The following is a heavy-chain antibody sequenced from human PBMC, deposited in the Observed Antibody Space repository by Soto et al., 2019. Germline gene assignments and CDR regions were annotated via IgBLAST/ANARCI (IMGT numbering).Heavy chain of an antibody. D-gene: IGHD1-26*01. V-gene: IGHV4-59*01. Sequence: QVQLQESGPGLVKPSETLSLTCTVSGGSISSYYWSWIRQPPGKGLEWIGYIYYSGSTNYNPSLKSRVTISVDTSKNQFSLKLSSVTAADTAVYYCARGSVWELLYGMDVWGQGTMVTVSS. CDR2: IYYSGST. J-gene: IGHJ6*02. CDR1: GGSISSYY. CDR3: ARGSVWELLYGMDV.